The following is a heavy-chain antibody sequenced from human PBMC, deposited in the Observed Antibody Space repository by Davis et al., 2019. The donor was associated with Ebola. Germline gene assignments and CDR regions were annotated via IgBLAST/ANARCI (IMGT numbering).Heavy chain of an antibody. J-gene: IGHJ3*02. CDR1: GGSISSYY. CDR3: ARTYYYDSSGYYLDDNDAFDI. D-gene: IGHD3-22*01. Sequence: MPSETLSLTCTVSGGSISSYYWSWIRQPPGKGLEWIGYIYYSGSTNYNPSLKSRVTISVDTSKNQFSLKLSSVTAADTAVYYCARTYYYDSSGYYLDDNDAFDIWGQGTMVTVSS. CDR2: IYYSGST. V-gene: IGHV4-59*01.